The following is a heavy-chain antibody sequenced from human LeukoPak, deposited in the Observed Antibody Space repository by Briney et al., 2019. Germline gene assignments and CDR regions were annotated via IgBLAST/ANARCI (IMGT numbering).Heavy chain of an antibody. CDR2: ISSSGSTI. CDR1: GFTFSDYH. V-gene: IGHV3-11*01. CDR3: ARVGGTDSSTTYFDY. J-gene: IGHJ4*02. D-gene: IGHD3-22*01. Sequence: GGSLRLSCAASGFTFSDYHMSWIRQAPGKGLEWVSYISSSGSTIYYADSVKGRFTISRDNAENSLYLQMNSLRAEDTAVYYCARVGGTDSSTTYFDYWGQGTLVTVSS.